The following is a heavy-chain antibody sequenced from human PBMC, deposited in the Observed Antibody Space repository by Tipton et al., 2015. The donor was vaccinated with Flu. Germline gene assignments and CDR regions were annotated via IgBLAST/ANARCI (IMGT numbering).Heavy chain of an antibody. CDR3: AREKLWLGHYFDY. D-gene: IGHD6-19*01. Sequence: TLSLTCTVSGGSISSGGYYWSWIRQHPGKGLEWIGYIYYSGSTYYNPSLKSRVTISVDTSKNQFSLKLSSVTAADTAVYYCAREKLWLGHYFDYWGQGTLVTVSS. V-gene: IGHV4-31*02. CDR2: IYYSGST. J-gene: IGHJ4*02. CDR1: GGSISSGGYY.